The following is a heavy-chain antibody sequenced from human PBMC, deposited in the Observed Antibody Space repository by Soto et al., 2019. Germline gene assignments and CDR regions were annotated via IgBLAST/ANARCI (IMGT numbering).Heavy chain of an antibody. CDR1: GYSFTSYW. V-gene: IGHV5-51*01. CDR3: ARLAGYCRGGSCDGDWFDP. CDR2: IYPGGSDI. Sequence: PGESLKISCKCSGYSFTSYWIVWVRQMPGKGLEWMGIIYPGGSDIRYSPSFQGQVTISVDKSISTAYLQWSSLRASDTAMYYCARLAGYCRGGSCDGDWFDPWGQGTLVTVS. D-gene: IGHD2-15*01. J-gene: IGHJ5*02.